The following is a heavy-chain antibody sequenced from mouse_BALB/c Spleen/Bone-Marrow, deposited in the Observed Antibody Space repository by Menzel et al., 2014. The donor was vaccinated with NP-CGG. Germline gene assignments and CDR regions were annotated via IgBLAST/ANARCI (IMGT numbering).Heavy chain of an antibody. D-gene: IGHD2-4*01. CDR2: ISNGSSPI. J-gene: IGHJ4*01. CDR3: ARKGAMITHYYAMDY. V-gene: IGHV5-17*02. CDR1: GFTFXSFG. Sequence: EVHLVEFGGGLVQPGGSRKLSCAASGFTFXSFGMHWVRQAPEKGLEWVAYISNGSSPIYYADTVKGRFTISRDNPKNTLFLQMTSLRSEDTAMYYCARKGAMITHYYAMDYWGQGTSVTVSS.